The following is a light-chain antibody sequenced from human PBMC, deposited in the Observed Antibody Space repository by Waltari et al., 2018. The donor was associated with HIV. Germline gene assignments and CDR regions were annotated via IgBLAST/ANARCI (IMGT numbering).Light chain of an antibody. J-gene: IGLJ1*01. CDR2: NNN. CDR3: CSYAGSSSFRV. CDR1: SSNIGSNA. V-gene: IGLV1-44*01. Sequence: QSLLTQPPSASGTPGQRVSISCSGSSSNIGSNAVNWHQQLPGTAPKLLIYNNNQRPAGVPDRFSGSKSGTSASLAISGLQSEDEADYYCCSYAGSSSFRVFGTGTKVSVL.